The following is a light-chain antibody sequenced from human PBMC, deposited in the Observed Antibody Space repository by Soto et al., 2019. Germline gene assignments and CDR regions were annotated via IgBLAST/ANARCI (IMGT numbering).Light chain of an antibody. CDR1: QSISRY. Sequence: DIQMTQSPSSLSASVGDSVTISCLARQSISRYLYWYQQKSGKAPKLLIFSASGLQSGVPSRSSGGIYGTEGPVTINSLQLEEFATYYCQLSHTNPLPFGGMTKVASK. J-gene: IGKJ4*01. CDR3: QLSHTNPLP. V-gene: IGKV1-39*01. CDR2: SAS.